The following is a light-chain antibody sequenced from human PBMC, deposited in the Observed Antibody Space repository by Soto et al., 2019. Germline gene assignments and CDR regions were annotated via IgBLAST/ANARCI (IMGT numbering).Light chain of an antibody. CDR1: RSISTW. CDR3: QQYHFFWT. CDR2: HAS. Sequence: DIQMTQSPSTLSASVGDRVTVTCRASRSISTWLAWYQQKPGNAPKLLLHHASILESGVPSRFSGSGSGTEFILTITSLQPDDFATYYCQQYHFFWTFGQGTKVEIK. V-gene: IGKV1-5*01. J-gene: IGKJ1*01.